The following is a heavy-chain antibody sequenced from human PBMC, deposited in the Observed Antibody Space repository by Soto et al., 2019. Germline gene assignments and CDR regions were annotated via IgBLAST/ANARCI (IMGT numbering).Heavy chain of an antibody. V-gene: IGHV3-23*01. CDR1: GFTFSSYA. Sequence: EVPLLESGGGLVQPGGSLRLSCAASGFTFSSYAMSWVRQAPGKGLEWVSAISGSGGSTYYADSVKGRFTISRDNSKNTLYLQMNSLRAEDTAVYYCAKDGDAGDYLPNWFDPWGQGTLVTVSS. D-gene: IGHD4-17*01. CDR3: AKDGDAGDYLPNWFDP. J-gene: IGHJ5*02. CDR2: ISGSGGST.